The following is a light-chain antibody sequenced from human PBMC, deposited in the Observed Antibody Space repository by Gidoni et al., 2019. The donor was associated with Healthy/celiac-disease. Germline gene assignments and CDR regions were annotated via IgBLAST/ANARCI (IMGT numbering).Light chain of an antibody. J-gene: IGLJ2*01. CDR1: SLRSYY. V-gene: IGLV3-19*01. CDR2: GKN. Sequence: SSELTQDPAVSVALGKTVRITCQGDSLRSYYASWYQQKQGQAPVLVIYGKNNRPSGIPDRFSGSSSGNTASLTITGAQAEDEADYYCNARDSSGNLVFGGGTKLTVL. CDR3: NARDSSGNLV.